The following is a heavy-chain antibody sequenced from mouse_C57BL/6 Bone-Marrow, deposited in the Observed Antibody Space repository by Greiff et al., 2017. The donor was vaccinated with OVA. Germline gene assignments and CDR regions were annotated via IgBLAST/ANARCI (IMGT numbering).Heavy chain of an antibody. CDR2: IDPSDSYT. J-gene: IGHJ2*01. V-gene: IGHV1-69*01. CDR1: GYTFTSYW. D-gene: IGHD2-4*01. Sequence: VQLQQPGAELVMPGASVKLSCKASGYTFTSYWMHWVKQRPGQGLEWIGEIDPSDSYTNYTQKFKGKSTLTVDKSSSTAYMQLSSLTSEDSAVYYCARWGRDSFDYWGQGTTLTVSS. CDR3: ARWGRDSFDY.